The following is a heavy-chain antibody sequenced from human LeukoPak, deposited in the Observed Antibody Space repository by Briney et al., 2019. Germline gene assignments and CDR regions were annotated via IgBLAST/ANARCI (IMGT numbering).Heavy chain of an antibody. V-gene: IGHV3-21*04. CDR1: GFTFSTYT. CDR3: ARSIPYGTTWYGRSDY. CDR2: IGSSGGGI. D-gene: IGHD6-13*01. Sequence: GGSLRLSCAASGFTFSTYTMYWVRHPPGKRLEWVSIIGSSGGGIHYADSVKGRFTISRDNALNSLYLQMNSLRAEDTAIYYCARSIPYGTTWYGRSDYWGQGTLVTVSS. J-gene: IGHJ4*02.